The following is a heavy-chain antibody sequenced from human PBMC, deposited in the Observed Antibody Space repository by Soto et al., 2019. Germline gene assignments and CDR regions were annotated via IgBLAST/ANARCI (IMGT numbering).Heavy chain of an antibody. J-gene: IGHJ4*02. Sequence: QVQLVQSGAEVKKPGSSVKVSCKASGGTFSSYAISWVRQAPGQGLEWMGGIIPIFGTANYAQKFQGRVTITADESTSTAYMELSSLRSEDTAVYYCARVLNYYDSSGYGGLGYWGQGTLVTVSS. CDR3: ARVLNYYDSSGYGGLGY. V-gene: IGHV1-69*01. CDR2: IIPIFGTA. CDR1: GGTFSSYA. D-gene: IGHD3-22*01.